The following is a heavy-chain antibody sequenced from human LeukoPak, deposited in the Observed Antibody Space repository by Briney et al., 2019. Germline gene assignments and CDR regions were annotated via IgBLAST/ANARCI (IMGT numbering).Heavy chain of an antibody. Sequence: PGGSLRLSCAASGFTFSRYWMSWVRQAPGKGLEWVANIKQDGSEKYYVDSVKGRFTISRDNAKNSLYLQMNSLRAEDAAVYYCARDPNHSYFDYWGQGTLVTVSS. V-gene: IGHV3-7*01. CDR2: IKQDGSEK. CDR3: ARDPNHSYFDY. J-gene: IGHJ4*02. CDR1: GFTFSRYW.